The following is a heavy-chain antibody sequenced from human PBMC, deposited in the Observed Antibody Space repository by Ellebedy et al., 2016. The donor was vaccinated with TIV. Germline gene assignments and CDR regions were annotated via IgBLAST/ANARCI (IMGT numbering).Heavy chain of an antibody. V-gene: IGHV3-7*01. CDR2: IKQDGSEK. D-gene: IGHD3-16*01. J-gene: IGHJ4*02. Sequence: PGGSLRLSCAASGFTFSSYWMSWVRQAPGEGLEWVANIKQDGSEKYYVDSVKGRFTISRDNSKNTLYLQMSSLRPEDTAVYYCVKAWGDWGQGTLVTVSS. CDR1: GFTFSSYW. CDR3: VKAWGD.